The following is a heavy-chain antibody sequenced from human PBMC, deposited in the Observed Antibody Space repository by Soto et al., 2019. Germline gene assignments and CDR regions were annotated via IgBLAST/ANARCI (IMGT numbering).Heavy chain of an antibody. CDR3: PKGSTTLVSSGINSLDS. D-gene: IGHD3-22*01. Sequence: QRPSCAASGFTFSNYAMSWVRQAPGKGLGWVSSISGSGGSTYYADSVKGRFTISRDNSKNSLYLQMNSLRAEDTAIYYCPKGSTTLVSSGINSLDSCGQGTLLTVSS. J-gene: IGHJ4*02. CDR2: ISGSGGST. V-gene: IGHV3-23*01. CDR1: GFTFSNYA.